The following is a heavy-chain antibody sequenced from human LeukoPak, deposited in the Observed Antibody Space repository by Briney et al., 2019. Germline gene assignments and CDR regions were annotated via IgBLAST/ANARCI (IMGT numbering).Heavy chain of an antibody. J-gene: IGHJ4*02. V-gene: IGHV3-7*01. CDR3: ARGQWVAY. CDR1: GFTVSNHW. D-gene: IGHD2-15*01. Sequence: PGGSLRLSCAAAGFTVSNHWMSWVRQTPGKGLEWVANIKQDGSDKYYVDSVKGRFTISRDNAKNSLYLQMNNLRAEDTAVYYCARGQWVAYWGQGTLVTVSS. CDR2: IKQDGSDK.